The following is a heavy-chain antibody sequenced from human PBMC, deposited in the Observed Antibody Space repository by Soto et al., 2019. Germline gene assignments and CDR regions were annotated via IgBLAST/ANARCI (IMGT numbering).Heavy chain of an antibody. CDR2: IYYTGST. CDR1: GGSISSYY. V-gene: IGHV4-59*01. CDR3: ARGGGAAPGILPAAINWFDP. J-gene: IGHJ5*02. Sequence: PSETLSLTCTVSGGSISSYYWSWIRQPPGKGLEWIGNIYYTGSTSYNPSLKSRVTISLDTSKNQFSLKVNSVTAADTAVYYCARGGGAAPGILPAAINWFDPGGQGTRVTVS. D-gene: IGHD2-2*02.